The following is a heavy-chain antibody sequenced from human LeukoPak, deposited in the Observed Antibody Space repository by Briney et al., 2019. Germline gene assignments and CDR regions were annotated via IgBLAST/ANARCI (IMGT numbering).Heavy chain of an antibody. D-gene: IGHD3-22*01. CDR1: SGSVSSDNW. V-gene: IGHV4-4*02. CDR3: ATNPTVTYYYNTAPFS. Sequence: SGTLSLTCAVSSGSVSSDNWWSWVRQPPGKGLEWIGEIFHSGTTNYNLSLKGRVTISIDKSKNQFSLKLNSLTAADTAVYYCATNPTVTYYYNTAPFSWGQGTLVTVSS. J-gene: IGHJ4*03. CDR2: IFHSGTT.